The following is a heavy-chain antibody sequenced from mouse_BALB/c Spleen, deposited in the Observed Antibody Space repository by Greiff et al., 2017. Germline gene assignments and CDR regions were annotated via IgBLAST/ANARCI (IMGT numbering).Heavy chain of an antibody. V-gene: IGHV5-6-5*01. J-gene: IGHJ4*01. CDR1: GFTFSSYA. CDR3: ARVEAMDY. Sequence: EVQRVESGGGLVKPGGSLKLSCAASGFTFSSYAMSWVRQTPEKRLEWVASISSGGSTYYPDSVKGRFTISRDNARNILYLQMSSLRSEDTAMYYCARVEAMDYWGQGTSVTVSS. CDR2: ISSGGST.